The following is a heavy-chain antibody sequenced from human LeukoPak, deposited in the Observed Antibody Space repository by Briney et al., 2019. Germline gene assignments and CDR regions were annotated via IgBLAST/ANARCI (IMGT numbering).Heavy chain of an antibody. Sequence: SETLSLTCTVSGGSISSYYWSWIRQPPGKGLEWIGYIYYSGSTNYNPSLKSRVTMSVDKSKNQFSLKLSSVTAADTAVYYCARDSPQGAFDIWGQGTMVTVSS. J-gene: IGHJ3*02. CDR2: IYYSGST. CDR1: GGSISSYY. D-gene: IGHD1-14*01. V-gene: IGHV4-59*01. CDR3: ARDSPQGAFDI.